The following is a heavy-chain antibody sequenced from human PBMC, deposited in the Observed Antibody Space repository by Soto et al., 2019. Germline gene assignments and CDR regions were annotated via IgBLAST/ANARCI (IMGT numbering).Heavy chain of an antibody. V-gene: IGHV1-69*13. D-gene: IGHD4-4*01. J-gene: IGHJ4*02. Sequence: SVKVSCKTSGGTFSSYAISWVRQAPGQGLEWMGGIVPIVDTATYAQKFQGRVTITADESTSTAYMELSRLRSDDTADYYAGLHRLGYFDYWGQGTLVTVSS. CDR2: IVPIVDTA. CDR3: GLHRLGYFDY. CDR1: GGTFSSYA.